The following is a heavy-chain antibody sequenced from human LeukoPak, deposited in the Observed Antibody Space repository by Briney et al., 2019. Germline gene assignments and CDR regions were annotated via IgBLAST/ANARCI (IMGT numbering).Heavy chain of an antibody. V-gene: IGHV4-59*01. D-gene: IGHD3-22*01. J-gene: IGHJ4*02. Sequence: SETLSLTCTVSGGSISSYYWSWIRQPPGKGLEWIGYIYYSGSTNYNPSLKSRVTISVDTSKNQFSLKLSSVTAADTAVYYCAREIKYYYDSSGYYLSNSYFDYWGQETLVTVSS. CDR1: GGSISSYY. CDR2: IYYSGST. CDR3: AREIKYYYDSSGYYLSNSYFDY.